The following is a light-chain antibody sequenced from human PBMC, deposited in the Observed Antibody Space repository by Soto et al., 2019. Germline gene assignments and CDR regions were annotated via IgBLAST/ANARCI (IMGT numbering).Light chain of an antibody. V-gene: IGKV3-11*01. Sequence: EIVLTQSPATLSLSPAERATLSCRASQSVSSYLAWYQQKPGQAPRLLIYGASNRATGIPDRFSASGSGTDFALTISSLEPEDFAVYYCHHRGNGITFGQGTRLEI. CDR1: QSVSSY. J-gene: IGKJ5*01. CDR3: HHRGNGIT. CDR2: GAS.